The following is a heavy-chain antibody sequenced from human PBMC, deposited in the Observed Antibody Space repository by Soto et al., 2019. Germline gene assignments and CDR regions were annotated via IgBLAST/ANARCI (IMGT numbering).Heavy chain of an antibody. D-gene: IGHD2-8*01. Sequence: QVQLQESGPGLVKPSQTLSLTCTVSGGSISSGAYYWSWIRQHSGKGLEWIGYIYYSGSTYYNPSLERRVTISLDTSKNQCSLKLSSVTAADTAVYYCARDHCTNGVCYDAFDIWGQGTMVTVSS. CDR3: ARDHCTNGVCYDAFDI. CDR1: GGSISSGAYY. J-gene: IGHJ3*02. V-gene: IGHV4-31*03. CDR2: IYYSGST.